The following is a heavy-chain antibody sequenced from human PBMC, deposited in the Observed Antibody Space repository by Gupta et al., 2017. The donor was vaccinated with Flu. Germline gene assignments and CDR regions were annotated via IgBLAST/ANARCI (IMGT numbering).Heavy chain of an antibody. Sequence: QVQLVQSGAEVKKPGASVKVSCKASGYTFTGYYMHWVRQAPGQGLEWMGWINPNSGGTNYAQKFQGRVTMTRDTSISTAYMELSRLRSDDTAVYYCARSAAAGTRVYYYYGMDVWGQGTTVTVSS. CDR1: GYTFTGYY. CDR2: INPNSGGT. J-gene: IGHJ6*02. D-gene: IGHD6-13*01. CDR3: ARSAAAGTRVYYYYGMDV. V-gene: IGHV1-2*02.